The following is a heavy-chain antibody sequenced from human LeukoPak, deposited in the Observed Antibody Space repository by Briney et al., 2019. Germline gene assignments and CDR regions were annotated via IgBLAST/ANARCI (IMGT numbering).Heavy chain of an antibody. CDR1: GFTFSSYG. CDR3: ARDNLIGSYYIDY. Sequence: GRSLRLSCAASGFTFSSYGMHWVRQAPGKGLEWVEIIWYDGSNKYYADSVKGRFTISRDNSKNTVFLQMNSLRAEDTAVYYCARDNLIGSYYIDYWGQGTLVTVSP. CDR2: IWYDGSNK. V-gene: IGHV3-33*01. D-gene: IGHD5-12*01. J-gene: IGHJ4*02.